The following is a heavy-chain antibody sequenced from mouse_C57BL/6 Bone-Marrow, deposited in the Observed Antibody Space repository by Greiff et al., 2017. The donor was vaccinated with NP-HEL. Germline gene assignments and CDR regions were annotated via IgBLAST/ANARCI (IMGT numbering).Heavy chain of an antibody. Sequence: VKLQQPGAELVKPGASVKMSCKASGYTFTSYWITWVKQRPGQGLEWIGDIYPGSGSTNYNEKFKSKATLTVDTSSSTAYMQLSSLTSEDSAVYYCARWPHYGSSYRAMDYWGQGTSVTVSS. CDR2: IYPGSGST. D-gene: IGHD1-1*01. V-gene: IGHV1-55*01. J-gene: IGHJ4*01. CDR1: GYTFTSYW. CDR3: ARWPHYGSSYRAMDY.